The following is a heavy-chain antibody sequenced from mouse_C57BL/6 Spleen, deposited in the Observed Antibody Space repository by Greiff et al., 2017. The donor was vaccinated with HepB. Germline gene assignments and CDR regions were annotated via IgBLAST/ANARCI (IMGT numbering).Heavy chain of an antibody. CDR1: GYTFTSYW. Sequence: VQLQQPGAELVKPGASVKMSCKASGYTFTSYWITWVKQRPGQGLEWIGDIYPGSGSTNYNEKFKSKATLTVDTSSSTAYMQLSSLTSEDSAVYYCAREAIYYYGSSYGRYAMDYWGQGTSVTVSS. V-gene: IGHV1-55*01. J-gene: IGHJ4*01. CDR3: AREAIYYYGSSYGRYAMDY. D-gene: IGHD1-1*01. CDR2: IYPGSGST.